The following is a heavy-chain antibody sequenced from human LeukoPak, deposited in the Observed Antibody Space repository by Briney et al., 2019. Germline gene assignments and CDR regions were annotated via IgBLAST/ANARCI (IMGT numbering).Heavy chain of an antibody. CDR2: INSDGSVT. CDR1: GFTFSNYW. D-gene: IGHD1-26*01. V-gene: IGHV3-74*01. Sequence: GGSLRLCCAASGFTFSNYWMHWVRQAPGKRLVWVSRINSDGSVTNYADSVKGRFTISRDNAKNTLYLQMNSLTAEDTAVYYCARARGGTYFDYWGQGTLVTVSS. J-gene: IGHJ4*02. CDR3: ARARGGTYFDY.